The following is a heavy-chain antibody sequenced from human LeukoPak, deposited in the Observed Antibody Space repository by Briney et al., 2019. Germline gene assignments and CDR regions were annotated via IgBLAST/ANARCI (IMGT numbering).Heavy chain of an antibody. CDR1: GYTLTELS. V-gene: IGHV1-24*01. D-gene: IGHD6-19*01. Sequence: ASVKVSCKVSGYTLTELSMHWVRQAPGKGLEWMGGFDPEDGETIYAQKFQGRVTMTEDTSTDTAYMELSSLRSEDTAVHYCATPVLAVAGVVFDYWGQGTLVTVSS. CDR2: FDPEDGET. CDR3: ATPVLAVAGVVFDY. J-gene: IGHJ4*02.